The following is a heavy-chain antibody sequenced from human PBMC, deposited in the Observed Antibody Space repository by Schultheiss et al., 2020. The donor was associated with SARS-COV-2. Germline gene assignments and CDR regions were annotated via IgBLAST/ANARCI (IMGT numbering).Heavy chain of an antibody. D-gene: IGHD6-19*01. V-gene: IGHV5-51*01. CDR3: ARPGPYSSGWDYFDY. J-gene: IGHJ4*02. Sequence: GESLKISCKGSGYSFTSYWIGWVRQMPGKGLEWMGIIYPGDSDTRYSPSFQGQVTISADKSISTAYLQWSSLKASDTAMYYCARPGPYSSGWDYFDYWGQGTLVTVSS. CDR2: IYPGDSDT. CDR1: GYSFTSYW.